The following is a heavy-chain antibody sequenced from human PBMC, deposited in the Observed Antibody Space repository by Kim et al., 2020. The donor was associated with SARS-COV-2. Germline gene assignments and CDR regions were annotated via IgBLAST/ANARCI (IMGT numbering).Heavy chain of an antibody. J-gene: IGHJ4*02. CDR1: GYTFTAYY. CDR3: ARDRWSDY. CDR2: INPNTGVA. Sequence: ASVKVSCKASGYTFTAYYLHWIRQAPGQGLEWMGWINPNTGVANYAQMFQGRVTMTRDTSISTAYMEVRRLASDDTAVYYCARDRWSDYWGQGTLVTVSS. D-gene: IGHD2-15*01. V-gene: IGHV1-2*02.